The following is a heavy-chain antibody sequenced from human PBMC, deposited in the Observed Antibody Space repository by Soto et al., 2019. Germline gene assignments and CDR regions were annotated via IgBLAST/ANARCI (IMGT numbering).Heavy chain of an antibody. CDR2: IGSRGDST. Sequence: EVQLLESGGGLVQPGGSLRLSCAASGFTFSSFAMSWVRQAPGKGLEWVSAIGSRGDSTYYADSVKGRFTISRDNSKNTLYLPMNRLRAEDPAVYYCAKDLIYGYNSGRPFDSWGQGTLVTVSS. CDR1: GFTFSSFA. J-gene: IGHJ4*02. D-gene: IGHD6-19*01. CDR3: AKDLIYGYNSGRPFDS. V-gene: IGHV3-23*01.